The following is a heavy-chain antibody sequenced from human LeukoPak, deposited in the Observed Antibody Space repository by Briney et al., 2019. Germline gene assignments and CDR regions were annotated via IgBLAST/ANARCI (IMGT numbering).Heavy chain of an antibody. CDR1: GFPLSSHW. J-gene: IGHJ6*02. V-gene: IGHV3-7*03. CDR3: ARNNGMDV. CDR2: VNRDGSET. Sequence: HAGGSLRLSCAASGFPLSSHWMTWVRQVPGRGPEWVANVNRDGSETYYLDSVKGRFTISKDNAKNSLYLQMNSLRAEDTALYHCARNNGMDVWGQGTTVIVSS.